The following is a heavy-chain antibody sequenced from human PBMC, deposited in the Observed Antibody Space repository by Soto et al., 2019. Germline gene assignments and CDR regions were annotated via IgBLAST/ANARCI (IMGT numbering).Heavy chain of an antibody. CDR1: GGSISSYY. V-gene: IGHV4-59*01. D-gene: IGHD6-6*01. J-gene: IGHJ4*02. Sequence: SETLPLTCTVSGGSISSYYWSWIRQPPGKGLEWIGYIYYSGSTNYNPSLKSRVTISVDTSKNQFSLKLSSVTAADTAVYYCARDHDGPSYYFDYWGQGTLVTVSS. CDR3: ARDHDGPSYYFDY. CDR2: IYYSGST.